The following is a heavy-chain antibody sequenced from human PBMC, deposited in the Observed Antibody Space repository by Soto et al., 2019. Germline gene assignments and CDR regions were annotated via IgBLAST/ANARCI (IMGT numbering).Heavy chain of an antibody. V-gene: IGHV1-69*12. D-gene: IGHD2-15*01. Sequence: QVQLVQSGAEVKKPGSSVKVSCKASGGTFSSYAISWVRQAPGQGLEWMGGIIPIFGTANYAQEFQGRVTIPADESTSTAYMELSSLRSEDTAVYYCARVVTVVKSFHYWYFDLWGRGTLVTVSS. CDR3: ARVVTVVKSFHYWYFDL. CDR1: GGTFSSYA. CDR2: IIPIFGTA. J-gene: IGHJ2*01.